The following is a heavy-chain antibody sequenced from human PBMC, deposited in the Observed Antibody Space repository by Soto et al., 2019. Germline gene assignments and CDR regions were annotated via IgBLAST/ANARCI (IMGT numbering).Heavy chain of an antibody. V-gene: IGHV4-59*01. D-gene: IGHD1-26*01. J-gene: IGHJ6*02. CDR1: GGSISSYY. Sequence: SETLSLSCTVSGGSISSYYWSWIRQPPGKGLEWIGYIYYSGSTNYNPSLKSRVTISVDTSKNQFSLKLSSVTAADTAVYYCARDLTLPQGYGMDVWGQGTTVTVSS. CDR3: ARDLTLPQGYGMDV. CDR2: IYYSGST.